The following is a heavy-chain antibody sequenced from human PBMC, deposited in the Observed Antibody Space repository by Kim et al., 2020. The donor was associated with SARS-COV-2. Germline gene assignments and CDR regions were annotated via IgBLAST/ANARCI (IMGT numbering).Heavy chain of an antibody. Sequence: DSVKGRFTISRDNSKNTLYLQMSSLRAEDTAVYYCVKTKGFYYYYYGMDVWGQGTTVTVSS. J-gene: IGHJ6*02. CDR3: VKTKGFYYYYYGMDV. D-gene: IGHD2-8*01. V-gene: IGHV3-64D*09.